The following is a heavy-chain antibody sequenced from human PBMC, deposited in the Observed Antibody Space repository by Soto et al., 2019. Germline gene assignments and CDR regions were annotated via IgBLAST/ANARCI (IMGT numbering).Heavy chain of an antibody. CDR3: ARFLPDSMIVVSTRYGMDV. V-gene: IGHV1-69*13. CDR1: GGTFTSYA. J-gene: IGHJ6*02. CDR2: IIPIFGTA. Sequence: SVKVSCKASGGTFTSYAISWVRQAPGQGLEWMGGIIPIFGTANYAQKFQGRVTITADESTSTAYMELSSLRSEDTAVYYCARFLPDSMIVVSTRYGMDVWGQGTTVTAP. D-gene: IGHD3-22*01.